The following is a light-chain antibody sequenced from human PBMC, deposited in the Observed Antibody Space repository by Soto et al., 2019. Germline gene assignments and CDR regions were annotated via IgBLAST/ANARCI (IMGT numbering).Light chain of an antibody. J-gene: IGLJ1*01. CDR2: DVN. Sequence: ALAQPASVSGSFGQSIAISCSGPNTDLGVYGYVSWYQHQPGKAPKLLIYDVNNRPSGISDRLSGSKSGDTASLTISGLQAEDEADYFCFSKISGFVYGFGTGTKVTAL. CDR3: FSKISGFVYG. V-gene: IGLV2-14*01. CDR1: NTDLGVYGY.